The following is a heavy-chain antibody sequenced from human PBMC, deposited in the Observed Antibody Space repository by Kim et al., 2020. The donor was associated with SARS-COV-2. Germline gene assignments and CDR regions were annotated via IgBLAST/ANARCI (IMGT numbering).Heavy chain of an antibody. V-gene: IGHV3-74*01. CDR2: INSDGSST. Sequence: GSLRLSCAASGFTFSSYWMHWVRQAPGEGLVWVSRINSDGSSTSYANSVKGRFTVSRDNAKNTLYLQMNSLRAEDTAVYYCANNWNFDYWGQGTLVTVSP. CDR1: GFTFSSYW. J-gene: IGHJ4*02. CDR3: ANNWNFDY. D-gene: IGHD1-1*01.